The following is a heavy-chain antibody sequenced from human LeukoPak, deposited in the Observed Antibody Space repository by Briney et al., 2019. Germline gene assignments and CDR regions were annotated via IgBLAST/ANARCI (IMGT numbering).Heavy chain of an antibody. Sequence: SSQTLSLTCTVSGGSISSGDYYWSWIRQPPGKGLEWIGYIYYSGSTYYNPSLKSRVTISVDTSKNQFSLKLSSVTAADTAVYYCARVTYLTNVGAHDAFDIWGQGTMVTVSS. V-gene: IGHV4-30-4*01. CDR2: IYYSGST. D-gene: IGHD1-26*01. J-gene: IGHJ3*02. CDR1: GGSISSGDYY. CDR3: ARVTYLTNVGAHDAFDI.